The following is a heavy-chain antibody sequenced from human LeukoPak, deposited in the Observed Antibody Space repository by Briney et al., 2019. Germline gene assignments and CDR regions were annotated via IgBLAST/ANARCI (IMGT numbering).Heavy chain of an antibody. J-gene: IGHJ6*04. CDR1: GFTFSRYG. CDR2: IGYDGSDK. CDR3: ARVSSYGHYGMDV. D-gene: IGHD4-17*01. Sequence: GTSLRLSCAASGFTFSRYGMHWVRQAPGKGLKWVAVIGYDGSDKYSSDSVKGRFTISRDNAKNSLYLQMNSLRAEDTAVYYCARVSSYGHYGMDVWGKGTTVTVSS. V-gene: IGHV3-33*01.